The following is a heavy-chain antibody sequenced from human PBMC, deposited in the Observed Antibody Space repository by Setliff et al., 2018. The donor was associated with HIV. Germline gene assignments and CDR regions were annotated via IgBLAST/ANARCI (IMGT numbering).Heavy chain of an antibody. CDR1: GFTFSRSA. D-gene: IGHD3-22*01. CDR3: AAITYFYDSSGYYYRDYYGMDV. CDR2: NVGGSGNT. V-gene: IGHV1-58*02. Sequence: SVKVSCKASGFTFSRSAMQWVRQARGQRLEWIGWNVGGSGNTNYAQKFQERVIITRDMSTSTAYMELSSLRSEDTAVYYCAAITYFYDSSGYYYRDYYGMDVWGQGTTVTVSS. J-gene: IGHJ6*02.